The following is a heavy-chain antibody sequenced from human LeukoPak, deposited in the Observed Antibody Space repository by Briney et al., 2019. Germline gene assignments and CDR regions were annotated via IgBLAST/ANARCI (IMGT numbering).Heavy chain of an antibody. CDR2: INHSGST. Sequence: SETLSLTCAVYGGSFSGYYWSWIRQPPGEGLEWIGEINHSGSTNYNPSLKSRVTISVDTSKNQFSLKLSSVTAADTAVYYCARLDYGDYVFHYWGQGTLVTVSS. D-gene: IGHD4-17*01. CDR3: ARLDYGDYVFHY. CDR1: GGSFSGYY. J-gene: IGHJ4*02. V-gene: IGHV4-34*01.